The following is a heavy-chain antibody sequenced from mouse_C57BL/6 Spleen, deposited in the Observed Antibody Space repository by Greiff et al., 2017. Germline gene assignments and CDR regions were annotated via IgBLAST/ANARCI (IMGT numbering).Heavy chain of an antibody. CDR2: ISSGSSTI. J-gene: IGHJ4*01. D-gene: IGHD1-1*01. CDR1: GFTFSDYG. CDR3: ARAYYYGSSPYAMDY. V-gene: IGHV5-17*01. Sequence: EVKVEESGGGLVKPGGSLKLSCAASGFTFSDYGMHWVRQAPEEGLEWVAYISSGSSTIYYADTVKGRFTISRDNAKNTLFLQMTSLRSEDTAMYYCARAYYYGSSPYAMDYWGQGTSVTVSS.